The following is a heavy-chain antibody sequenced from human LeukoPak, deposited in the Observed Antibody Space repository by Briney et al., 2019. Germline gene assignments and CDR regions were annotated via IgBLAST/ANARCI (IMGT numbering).Heavy chain of an antibody. CDR3: ARGKLYSDSSGYYYPPPYFFDY. V-gene: IGHV4-39*07. Sequence: PSETLSLTCTVSSGSISSTHFYWGWIRQPPGKGLECIGSIYYSGSTYYNPSLKSRVTISVGSSKNHFSLKLSSVTAADTAVYYCARGKLYSDSSGYYYPPPYFFDYWGQGTLVTVSS. CDR2: IYYSGST. CDR1: SGSISSTHFY. D-gene: IGHD3-22*01. J-gene: IGHJ4*02.